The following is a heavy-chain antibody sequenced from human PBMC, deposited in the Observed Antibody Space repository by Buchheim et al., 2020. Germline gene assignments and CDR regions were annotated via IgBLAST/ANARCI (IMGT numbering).Heavy chain of an antibody. V-gene: IGHV3-23*01. CDR1: GFTFRSYA. CDR3: AKDPDPVYCSGGSCYAN. J-gene: IGHJ4*02. CDR2: ISGSGGTT. D-gene: IGHD2-15*01. Sequence: EVQLLESGGGFVQPGGSLRLSCAASGFTFRSYAMSWVRQAPGRGLDWVSVISGSGGTTYYADSVKGRFNISRDTSKNTLYPQMNSLRVEDTALYYCAKDPDPVYCSGGSCYANWGQGT.